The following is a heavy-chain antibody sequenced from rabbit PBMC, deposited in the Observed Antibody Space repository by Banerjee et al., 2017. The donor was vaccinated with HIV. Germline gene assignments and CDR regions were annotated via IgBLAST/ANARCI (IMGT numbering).Heavy chain of an antibody. CDR3: ARSPFNL. V-gene: IGHV1S45*01. J-gene: IGHJ4*01. Sequence: QEQLVESGGGLVQPEGSLTLTCKASGFTLSNDYYMCWVRQAPGKGLEWIGCIVAGSSGSTYYASWAKGRFTISKTSSTTVTLQMTSLTVADTATYFCARSPFNLWGPGTLVTVS. CDR2: IVAGSSGST. CDR1: GFTLSNDYY.